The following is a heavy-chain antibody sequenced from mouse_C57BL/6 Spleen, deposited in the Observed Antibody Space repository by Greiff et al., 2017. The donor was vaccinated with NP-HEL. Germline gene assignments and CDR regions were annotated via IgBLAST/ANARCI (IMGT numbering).Heavy chain of an antibody. J-gene: IGHJ2*01. CDR1: GYSITSGYY. CDR2: ISYDGSN. Sequence: VQLQQSGPGLVKPSQSLSLTCSVTGYSITSGYYWNWIRQFPGNKLEWMGYISYDGSNNYNPSLKNRISITRDTSKNQFFLKLNSVTTEDTATYYCANYYGYFDYWGQGTTLTVSS. V-gene: IGHV3-6*01. D-gene: IGHD1-1*01. CDR3: ANYYGYFDY.